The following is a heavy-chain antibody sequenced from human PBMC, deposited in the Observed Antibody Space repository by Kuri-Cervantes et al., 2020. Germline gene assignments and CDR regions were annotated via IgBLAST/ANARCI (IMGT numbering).Heavy chain of an antibody. J-gene: IGHJ4*02. CDR1: GFTFSSYA. V-gene: IGHV3-23*01. CDR3: AKPPPMGDSSGRTRHDY. Sequence: GESLKISCAASGFTFSSYAMSWVRQAPGKGLEWVSAISGSGGSTYYADSVKGRFTISRDNSKNTLYLQMNSLRAEDTAVYYCAKPPPMGDSSGRTRHDYWGQGTLVTVSS. D-gene: IGHD3-22*01. CDR2: ISGSGGST.